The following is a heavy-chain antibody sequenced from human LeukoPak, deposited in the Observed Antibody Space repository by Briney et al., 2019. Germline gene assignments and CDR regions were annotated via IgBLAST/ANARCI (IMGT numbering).Heavy chain of an antibody. V-gene: IGHV3-11*01. D-gene: IGHD3-22*01. CDR1: GFTLSDYY. Sequence: GGSLRLSCAASGFTLSDYYMTWIRQAPGKGLEWVSYISRSGNTIYYADSLKGRFTISRDNAKTSLYLQMNSLRAEDTAVYYCARGYYYDTSGYGSIFDYWGQGTLVTVSS. CDR3: ARGYYYDTSGYGSIFDY. J-gene: IGHJ4*02. CDR2: ISRSGNTI.